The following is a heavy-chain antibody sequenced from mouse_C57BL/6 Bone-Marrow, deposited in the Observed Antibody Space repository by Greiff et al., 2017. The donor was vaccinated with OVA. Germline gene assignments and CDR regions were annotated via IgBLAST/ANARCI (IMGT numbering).Heavy chain of an antibody. Sequence: VKLMESGPGLVQPSQSLSITCTVSGFSLTSYGVHWVRQSPGKGLEWLGVIWSGGSTDYNAAFISRLSISKDNSKSQVFFKMNSLQADDTAIYYCARMEWLLRGAWFAYWGQGTLVTVSA. CDR2: IWSGGST. D-gene: IGHD2-3*01. V-gene: IGHV2-2*01. CDR1: GFSLTSYG. J-gene: IGHJ3*01. CDR3: ARMEWLLRGAWFAY.